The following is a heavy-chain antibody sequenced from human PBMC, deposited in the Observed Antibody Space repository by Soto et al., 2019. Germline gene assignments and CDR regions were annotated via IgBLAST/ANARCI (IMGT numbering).Heavy chain of an antibody. J-gene: IGHJ6*02. Sequence: EVQLLESGGGSVQPGGALRLSWVASGFTFSTYAMSWVRQAPGKGLEWVSGIGGLSGGTDYADSVKGRLTISRDNSKNTLYLQMNSLRAEDTAVYFCAKVSILTESYHYYAMDVWGQGTTVTVSS. CDR1: GFTFSTYA. V-gene: IGHV3-23*01. CDR3: AKVSILTESYHYYAMDV. CDR2: IGGLSGGT. D-gene: IGHD3-9*01.